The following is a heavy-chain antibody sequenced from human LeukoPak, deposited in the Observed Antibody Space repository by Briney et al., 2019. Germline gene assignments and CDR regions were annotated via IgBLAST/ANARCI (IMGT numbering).Heavy chain of an antibody. V-gene: IGHV3-7*01. CDR3: ARDGEGYAW. CDR2: INERGSAP. J-gene: IGHJ4*02. CDR1: GFIFSKCW. Sequence: KAGGSLRLSCGASGFIFSKCWMSWVRQAPGMGLEWVTNINERGSAPYYVDSVKGRFTISRDNTKNSLYLQMNSLRVEDTGVYFCARDGEGYAWWGQGTLVTVSS. D-gene: IGHD2-21*01.